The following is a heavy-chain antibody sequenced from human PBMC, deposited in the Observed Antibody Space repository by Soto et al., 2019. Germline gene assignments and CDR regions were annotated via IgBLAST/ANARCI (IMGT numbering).Heavy chain of an antibody. CDR3: TTLTTVTTSDFDY. D-gene: IGHD4-17*01. Sequence: LSCAASGFTFSNAWMSWVRQAPGKGLEWVGRIKSKTDGGTTDYAAPVKGRFTISRDDSKNTLYLQMNSLKTEDTAVYYCTTLTTVTTSDFDYWGQGTLVTVSS. CDR2: IKSKTDGGTT. CDR1: GFTFSNAW. J-gene: IGHJ4*02. V-gene: IGHV3-15*01.